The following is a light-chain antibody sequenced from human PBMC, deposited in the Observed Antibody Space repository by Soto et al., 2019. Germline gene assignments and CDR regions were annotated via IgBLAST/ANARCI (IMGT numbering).Light chain of an antibody. J-gene: IGLJ2*01. CDR3: CSYAGSDNYVF. V-gene: IGLV2-23*01. CDR1: STDIGSSSL. Sequence: QAVVTQPASVSGSPGQSITISCTGSSTDIGSSSLVSWYQQHPGKAPKLMIYEGTKRPSGLSDRFSGSKSGNTASLTISGLQAEDEADYFCCSYAGSDNYVFFGGGTKLTVL. CDR2: EGT.